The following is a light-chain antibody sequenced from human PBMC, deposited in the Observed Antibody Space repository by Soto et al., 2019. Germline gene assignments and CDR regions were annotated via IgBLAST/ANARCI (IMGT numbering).Light chain of an antibody. J-gene: IGKJ4*01. CDR2: KAS. Sequence: DIQMTQSPSTLSVSVRDRVTITCRASQTISTWLAWYQQKPGKAPKLLIYKASSLESGVPTRFSGSKSGTDFTLTISRLQPDDFATYYCQQDESFPFTFGGGTKVEIK. V-gene: IGKV1-5*03. CDR3: QQDESFPFT. CDR1: QTISTW.